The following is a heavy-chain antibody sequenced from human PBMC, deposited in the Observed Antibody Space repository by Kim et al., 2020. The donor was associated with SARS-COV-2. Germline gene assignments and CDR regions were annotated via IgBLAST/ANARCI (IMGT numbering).Heavy chain of an antibody. CDR1: GFTFSSYA. D-gene: IGHD3-22*01. CDR3: AKASYDSSGYYPDY. CDR2: ISGSGGST. Sequence: GGSLRLSCAASGFTFSSYAMSWVRQAPGKGLEWVSAISGSGGSTYYADSVKDRFTISRDNSKNTLYLQMNSLRAEDTAVYYCAKASYDSSGYYPDYWGQGTLVTVSS. V-gene: IGHV3-23*01. J-gene: IGHJ4*02.